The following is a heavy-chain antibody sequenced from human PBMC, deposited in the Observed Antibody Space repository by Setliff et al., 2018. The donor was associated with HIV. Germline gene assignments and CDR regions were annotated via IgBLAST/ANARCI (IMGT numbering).Heavy chain of an antibody. V-gene: IGHV4-39*07. CDR3: TRRDNSVSGYYTDHAFDI. CDR2: IYYSGGT. D-gene: IGHD3-22*01. CDR1: GGSISSSSHY. Sequence: PSETLSLTCTVSGGSISSSSHYWGWIRQPPGKGLEWIGSIYYSGGTYYNPSLKSRVTISLDKSKNQFSLKVNSVTAADTAVYYCTRRDNSVSGYYTDHAFDIWGQGTLVTVSS. J-gene: IGHJ3*02.